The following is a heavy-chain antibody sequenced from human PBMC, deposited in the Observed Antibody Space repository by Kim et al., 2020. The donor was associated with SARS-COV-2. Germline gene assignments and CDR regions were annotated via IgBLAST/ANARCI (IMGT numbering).Heavy chain of an antibody. CDR1: GFTFSNYG. J-gene: IGHJ6*02. CDR3: AGKLLYCSSTSCSSYGMDV. D-gene: IGHD2-2*01. V-gene: IGHV3-33*01. CDR2: IWYDGSNK. Sequence: GGSLRLSCAASGFTFSNYGIHWVRQAPGKGLEWVALIWYDGSNKYYADSVKGRFTMSRDNSKNTVSLQMNSLRAEDTAVYYCAGKLLYCSSTSCSSYGMDVWGQGTTVTVSS.